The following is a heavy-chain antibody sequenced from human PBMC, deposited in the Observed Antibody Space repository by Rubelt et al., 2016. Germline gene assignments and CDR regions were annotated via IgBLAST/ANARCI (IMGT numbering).Heavy chain of an antibody. Sequence: QPQLQESGPGLVKPSETLSLTCTVAGGSISKYYWSWIRQPPGKGLEWLGYIFYSGSTYYNPPPKSQVTISVDTSKNQFSLRLGSGTAADTAVYFCAGHSRDGTSGYYYGHWGQGTLVTVSS. D-gene: IGHD3-22*01. J-gene: IGHJ4*02. CDR1: GGSISKYY. CDR3: AGHSRDGTSGYYYGH. V-gene: IGHV4-59*08. CDR2: IFYSGST.